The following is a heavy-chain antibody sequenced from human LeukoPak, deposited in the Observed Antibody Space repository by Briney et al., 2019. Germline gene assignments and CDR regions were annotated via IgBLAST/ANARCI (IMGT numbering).Heavy chain of an antibody. J-gene: IGHJ4*02. CDR3: ARGAAAVY. Sequence: TSETLSLTCTVSGYFISSGSYWGWIRQPPGKGLEWIGSIYHSGNTYYNPSLKSRVTISVDTSKNQFSLKLSSVTAADTALYYCARGAAAVYWGQGTLVTVSS. CDR2: IYHSGNT. V-gene: IGHV4-38-2*02. CDR1: GYFISSGSY. D-gene: IGHD6-13*01.